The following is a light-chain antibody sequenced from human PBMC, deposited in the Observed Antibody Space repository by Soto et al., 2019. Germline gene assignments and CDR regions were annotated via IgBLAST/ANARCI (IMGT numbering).Light chain of an antibody. V-gene: IGLV1-47*01. CDR3: AAWDDSLSGPL. CDR2: RNN. J-gene: IGLJ2*01. CDR1: SPNIGSNY. Sequence: QLVLTQPPSASGTPGQRVTISCSGSSPNIGSNYVYWYQQLPGTAPKLLIYRNNQRPSGVPDRFSGSKSGTSASLAISGLRSEDEADYYCAAWDDSLSGPLFGGGTKLTVL.